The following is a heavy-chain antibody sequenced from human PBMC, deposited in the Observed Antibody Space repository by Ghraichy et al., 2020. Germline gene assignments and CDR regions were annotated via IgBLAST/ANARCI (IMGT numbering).Heavy chain of an antibody. J-gene: IGHJ4*02. CDR1: GGSFSGYY. CDR2: ITPGGST. D-gene: IGHD6-6*01. Sequence: SETLSLTCAVFGGSFSGYYWTWIRQSPGRGLEWIGEITPGGSTKYTPSLKSRVTISVDTSKNQFSLRLTSVTAADTAVYYCVRGGKIEARLPFDSWGQRTPVTVSS. V-gene: IGHV4-34*01. CDR3: VRGGKIEARLPFDS.